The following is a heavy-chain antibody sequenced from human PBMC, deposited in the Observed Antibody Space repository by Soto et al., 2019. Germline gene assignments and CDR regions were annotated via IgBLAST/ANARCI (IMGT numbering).Heavy chain of an antibody. CDR2: ISAYNGNT. D-gene: IGHD2-21*02. Sequence: QVQLVQSGAEVKKPGASVKVSCKASGYTFTSYGISWVRQAPGQGLEWMGWISAYNGNTNYAQKLQGRVTMTTDTSTSTAYMELRSLRSDDTAVYYCARDGCGGDCYSRDYYYYYGMDVWGQGTTVTVSS. J-gene: IGHJ6*02. CDR3: ARDGCGGDCYSRDYYYYYGMDV. CDR1: GYTFTSYG. V-gene: IGHV1-18*04.